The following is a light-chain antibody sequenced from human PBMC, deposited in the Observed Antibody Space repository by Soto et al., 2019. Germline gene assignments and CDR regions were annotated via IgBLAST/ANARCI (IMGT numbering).Light chain of an antibody. J-gene: IGKJ4*01. Sequence: EIVLTQSPATLSLSPGARVTLSCRASQSVSSYLAWYQQKPGQAPRLLSDDASNRATGIQARVSGSGSGTDCTLTSSSLEPEDLAVDDGQQFRSYPLTVGGGTKVEIK. CDR1: QSVSSY. CDR2: DAS. CDR3: QQFRSYPLT. V-gene: IGKV3-11*01.